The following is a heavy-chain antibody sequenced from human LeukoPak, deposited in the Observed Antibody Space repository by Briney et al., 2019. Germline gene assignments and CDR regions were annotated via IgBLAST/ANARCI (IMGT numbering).Heavy chain of an antibody. J-gene: IGHJ4*02. CDR3: AKTVVVAATEDEYYFDY. D-gene: IGHD2-15*01. CDR2: ISWNSGSI. V-gene: IGHV3-9*01. CDR1: GFTFDDYG. Sequence: GGSLRLSCAASGFTFDDYGMHWVRQAPGKGLEWVSGISWNSGSIGYADSVKGRFTISRDNAKNSLYLQMNSLRAEDTALYYCAKTVVVAATEDEYYFDYWGQGTLVTVSS.